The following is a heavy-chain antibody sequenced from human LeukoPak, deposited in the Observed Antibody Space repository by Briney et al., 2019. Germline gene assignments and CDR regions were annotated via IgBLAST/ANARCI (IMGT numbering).Heavy chain of an antibody. Sequence: SETLSLTCTVSGGSISSYYWSWIRQPPGKGLEWIGYIYYSGSTNYNPSLKSRVTISVDTSKNQFSLKLSSVTAADTAVYYCARQRPPTMVRGVIGMDVWGQGTTVTVSS. CDR2: IYYSGST. D-gene: IGHD3-10*01. V-gene: IGHV4-59*08. CDR1: GGSISSYY. J-gene: IGHJ6*02. CDR3: ARQRPPTMVRGVIGMDV.